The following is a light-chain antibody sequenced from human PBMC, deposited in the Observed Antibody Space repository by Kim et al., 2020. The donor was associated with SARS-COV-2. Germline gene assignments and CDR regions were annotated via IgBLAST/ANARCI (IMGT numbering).Light chain of an antibody. V-gene: IGLV2-23*02. J-gene: IGLJ2*01. CDR3: CIYVV. CDR2: EVS. CDR1: SSDVGSYNL. Sequence: QSALTQPASVSGSPGQSITISCTGTSSDVGSYNLVSWYQQHPGKAPKLMIYEVSKRPSGVSNRFFGSKSGNTASLTISGLQAEDEADYYCCIYVVFG.